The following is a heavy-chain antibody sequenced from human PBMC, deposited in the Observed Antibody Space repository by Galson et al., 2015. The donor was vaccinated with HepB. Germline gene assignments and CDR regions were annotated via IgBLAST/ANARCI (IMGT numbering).Heavy chain of an antibody. V-gene: IGHV1-69*13. J-gene: IGHJ4*02. D-gene: IGHD2-2*01. CDR3: ARVDGACSSTSCYPVPFDY. Sequence: SVKVSCKASGGTFSSYAISWVRQAPGQGLEWMGGITPIFGTANYAQKFQGRVTITADESTSTAYMELSSLRSEDTAVYYCARVDGACSSTSCYPVPFDYWGQGTLVTVSS. CDR1: GGTFSSYA. CDR2: ITPIFGTA.